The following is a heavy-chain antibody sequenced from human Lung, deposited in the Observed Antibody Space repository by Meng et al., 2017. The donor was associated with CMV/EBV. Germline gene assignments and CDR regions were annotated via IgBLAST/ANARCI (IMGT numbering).Heavy chain of an antibody. Sequence: QVQLAQSGPEGKTPGAPVRVYCKASGYNFTGYHISWVRQATGQGLEWMGWMNPNSGDTGYAQKFQGRVTMTRHTSVDTSYLELSSLTSEDSAVYYCARVPPDTTLNDLWGQGTLVTVSS. CDR1: GYNFTGYH. V-gene: IGHV1-8*01. D-gene: IGHD2-15*01. J-gene: IGHJ5*02. CDR2: MNPNSGDT. CDR3: ARVPPDTTLNDL.